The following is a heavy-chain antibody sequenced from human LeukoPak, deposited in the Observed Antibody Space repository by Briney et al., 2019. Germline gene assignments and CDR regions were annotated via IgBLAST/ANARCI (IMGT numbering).Heavy chain of an antibody. CDR3: ATLYYYDSSGYYYQDY. Sequence: SQTLSLTCTVSGGSISNGGYYWSWIRQPPGKGLEWIGYIYHSGSTYYNPSLKSRVTISVDRSKNQFSLKLSSVTAADTAVYYCATLYYYDSSGYYYQDYWGQGTLVTVSS. CDR2: IYHSGST. V-gene: IGHV4-30-2*01. D-gene: IGHD3-22*01. J-gene: IGHJ4*02. CDR1: GGSISNGGYY.